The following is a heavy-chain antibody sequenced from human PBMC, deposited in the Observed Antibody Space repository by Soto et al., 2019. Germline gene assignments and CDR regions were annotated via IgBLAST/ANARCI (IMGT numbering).Heavy chain of an antibody. CDR3: ARKSVVDWYFDL. J-gene: IGHJ2*01. CDR1: GYSISSDYY. CDR2: IYHSGNS. Sequence: ASETLSLTCAVSGYSISSDYYWVWIRQPPGKGLEWIAGIYHSGNSYYNPSLKSRVTISIDTSKNHFSLWLTSVTAADTAVYYCARKSVVDWYFDLWGRGTLVTVSS. D-gene: IGHD2-15*01. V-gene: IGHV4-38-2*01.